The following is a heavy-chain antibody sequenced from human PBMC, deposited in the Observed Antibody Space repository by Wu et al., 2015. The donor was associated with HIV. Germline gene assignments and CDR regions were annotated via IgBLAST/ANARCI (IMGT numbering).Heavy chain of an antibody. CDR3: ARSITIFGVVITQLDY. CDR2: IIPIFGTA. J-gene: IGHJ4*02. CDR1: GGTFSSYA. Sequence: QVQLVQSGAEVKKPGSSVKVSCKASGGTFSSYAISWVRQAPGQGPEWMGGIIPIFGTANYAQKFQGRVTITADESTSTAYMELSSLRSEDTAVYYCARSITIFGVVITQLDYWGQGTLVTVSS. D-gene: IGHD3-3*01. V-gene: IGHV1-69*12.